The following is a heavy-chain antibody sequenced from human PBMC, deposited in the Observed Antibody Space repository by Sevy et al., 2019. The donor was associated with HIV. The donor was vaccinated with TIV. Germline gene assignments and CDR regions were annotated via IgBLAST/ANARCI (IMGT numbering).Heavy chain of an antibody. CDR3: ARERRDGNYFDY. Sequence: ASVKVSCKASGGTFSSYALSWVRQAPGQGLEWMGGMIPMFGTTNYAQKFQGRVTITADESTSTAYMELSSLRSEDTAFYYCARERRDGNYFDYWGQGTLVTVSS. J-gene: IGHJ4*02. CDR1: GGTFSSYA. V-gene: IGHV1-69*13. CDR2: MIPMFGTT. D-gene: IGHD1-1*01.